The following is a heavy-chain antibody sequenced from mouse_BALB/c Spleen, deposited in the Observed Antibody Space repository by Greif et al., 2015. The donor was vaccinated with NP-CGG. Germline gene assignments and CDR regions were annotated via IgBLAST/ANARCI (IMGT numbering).Heavy chain of an antibody. CDR2: INPYNGDT. J-gene: IGHJ4*01. D-gene: IGHD2-10*02. V-gene: IGHV1-20*02. CDR1: GYSFTGYF. Sequence: VQLQQPGPELVKPGASVKISCKASGYSFTGYFMNWVMQSHGKSLEWIGRINPYNGDTFYNQKFKGKATLTVDKSSSTAHMELRSLASEDSAVYYCARKKYGNYLYAMDYWGQGTSVTVSS. CDR3: ARKKYGNYLYAMDY.